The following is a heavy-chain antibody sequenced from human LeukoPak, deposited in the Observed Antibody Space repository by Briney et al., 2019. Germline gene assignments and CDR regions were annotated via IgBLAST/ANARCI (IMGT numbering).Heavy chain of an antibody. V-gene: IGHV3-48*01. J-gene: IGHJ3*02. CDR3: ARETSSDAFDI. CDR1: GFTFSSYS. Sequence: GGSLRLSCAASGFTFSSYSMNWVRQAPGKGLEWVSYISSSSTIYYADSVKGRFTISRDNAKNSLYLQMNSLRAEDTAVYYCARETSSDAFDIWGQGTMVTVSS. CDR2: ISSSSTI. D-gene: IGHD2-2*01.